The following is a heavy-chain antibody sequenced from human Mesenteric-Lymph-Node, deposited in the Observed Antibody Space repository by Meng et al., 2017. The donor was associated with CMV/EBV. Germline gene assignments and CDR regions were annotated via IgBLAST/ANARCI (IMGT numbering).Heavy chain of an antibody. Sequence: GESLKISCAVSGSTVINDYMNWVRQAPGKGLEWVSSISSSSTIYYADSVKGRFTISRDNAKNSLYLQMNSLRAEDTAVYYCITRWGGYAYVEYWGQGTLVTVSS. D-gene: IGHD5-18*01. CDR3: ITRWGGYAYVEY. CDR1: GSTVINDY. V-gene: IGHV3-69-1*01. CDR2: ISSSSTI. J-gene: IGHJ4*02.